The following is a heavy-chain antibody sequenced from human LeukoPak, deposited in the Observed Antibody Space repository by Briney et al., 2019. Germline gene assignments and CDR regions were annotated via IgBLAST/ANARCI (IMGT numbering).Heavy chain of an antibody. V-gene: IGHV3-66*04. CDR1: GFTFSSYA. CDR2: IYTAGTT. Sequence: GGSLRLSCAASGFTFSSYAMHWVRQAPGKGLEWVSIIYTAGTTYYADSVKGRFTISRDNSKNTLYLQMNSLRAEDTAVYYCARRNVGYSYWGQGALVTVSS. J-gene: IGHJ4*02. CDR3: ARRNVGYSY. D-gene: IGHD5-18*01.